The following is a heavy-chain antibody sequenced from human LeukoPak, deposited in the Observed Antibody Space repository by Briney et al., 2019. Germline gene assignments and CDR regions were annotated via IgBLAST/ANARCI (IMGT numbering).Heavy chain of an antibody. D-gene: IGHD3-3*01. CDR2: ISSSSSTI. Sequence: PGGSLRLSCAASGFTFSSHSMNWVRQAPGKGLEWVSYISSSSSTIYYADSVKGRFTISRDNSKNTLYLQMNSLRAEDTAVYYCANLPSGYDFDYWGQGTLVTVSS. CDR3: ANLPSGYDFDY. CDR1: GFTFSSHS. J-gene: IGHJ4*02. V-gene: IGHV3-48*01.